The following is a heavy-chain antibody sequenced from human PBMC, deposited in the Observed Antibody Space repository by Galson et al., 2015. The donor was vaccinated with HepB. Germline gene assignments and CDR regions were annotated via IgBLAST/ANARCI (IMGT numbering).Heavy chain of an antibody. CDR1: GGSFSGYY. J-gene: IGHJ4*02. V-gene: IGHV4-34*01. D-gene: IGHD2-2*01. Sequence: LSLTCAVYGGSFSGYYWSWIRQPPGKGLEWIGEINHSGSTNYNPSLKSRVTISVDTSKNQFSLKLSSVTAADTAVYYCARGPNRFVVVPAAIIFGYWGQGTLVTVSS. CDR3: ARGPNRFVVVPAAIIFGY. CDR2: INHSGST.